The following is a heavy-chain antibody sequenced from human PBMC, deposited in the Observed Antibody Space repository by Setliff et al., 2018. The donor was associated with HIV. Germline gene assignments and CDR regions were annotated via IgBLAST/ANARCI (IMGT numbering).Heavy chain of an antibody. D-gene: IGHD2-2*01. CDR1: GGSISRGRNY. Sequence: LSLTCTVSGGSISRGRNYWGWIRQPPGKGLEWIGSIFYSGSTYYNPSLKSRPTISVDTSKNQFSLKLNSVTAADTAVYYCARLAIPAATTDYWGQGTLVTVS. CDR2: IFYSGST. V-gene: IGHV4-39*01. J-gene: IGHJ4*02. CDR3: ARLAIPAATTDY.